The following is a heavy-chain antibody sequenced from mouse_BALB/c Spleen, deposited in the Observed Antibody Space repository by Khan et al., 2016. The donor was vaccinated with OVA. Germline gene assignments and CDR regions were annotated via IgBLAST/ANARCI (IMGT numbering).Heavy chain of an antibody. J-gene: IGHJ3*01. CDR3: TRHGYVAWFTY. CDR2: IDPFSGGI. V-gene: IGHV1S135*01. D-gene: IGHD2-2*01. Sequence: EVQLKQSGPELMKPGASVKISCKASGYSFTSYYIHWVIQSHGKSLEWIGFIDPFSGGITYNQKFKGKATLTADKSSSTAYIHLSNLTSEDSAVYYCTRHGYVAWFTYWGQGTLVTVSA. CDR1: GYSFTSYY.